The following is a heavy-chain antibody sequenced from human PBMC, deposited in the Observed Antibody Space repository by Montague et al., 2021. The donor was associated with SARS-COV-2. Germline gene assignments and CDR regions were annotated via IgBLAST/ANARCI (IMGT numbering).Heavy chain of an antibody. V-gene: IGHV4-61*02. CDR3: ARAHSGSWVHLDS. CDR2: IYTSGTT. CDR1: GGSISSGSYY. J-gene: IGHJ4*02. D-gene: IGHD5-12*01. Sequence: TLSLTCTVSGGSISSGSYYWSWIRQPAGKGLEWIGRIYTSGTTDYSFSLKSRVTISVDTSKNQFSLKLTSVTAADTAVYYCARAHSGSWVHLDSWGQGSLVTVSS.